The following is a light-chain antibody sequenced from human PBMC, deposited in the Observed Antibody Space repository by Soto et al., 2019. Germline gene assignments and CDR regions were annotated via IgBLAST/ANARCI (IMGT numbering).Light chain of an antibody. V-gene: IGKV1-9*01. Sequence: DIQLTPSPSLLSASVGDRVTITCRASRDIDSYLAWYQLKPGKGPKLLIYDASTLQSGAPSRFSGSGSGTEFTLTISSLQPEDFATYYCQQLNIYPQTFGQGTKVEIK. J-gene: IGKJ1*01. CDR1: RDIDSY. CDR3: QQLNIYPQT. CDR2: DAS.